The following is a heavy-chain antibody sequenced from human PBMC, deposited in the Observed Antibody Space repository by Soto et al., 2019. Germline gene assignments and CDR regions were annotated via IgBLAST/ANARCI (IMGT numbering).Heavy chain of an antibody. Sequence: QVQLVQSGAEVKRPGSSVKVSCKASGDTFNFYSINWVRQAPGLGLEWMGRVNPVVSMSNYAQKFQGRVTMTADHSTITAYMEISSLRSEDTGIYYCASSYGSGYRAFDYWGQGALVTVSS. CDR2: VNPVVSMS. CDR1: GDTFNFYS. D-gene: IGHD3-10*01. V-gene: IGHV1-69*02. CDR3: ASSYGSGYRAFDY. J-gene: IGHJ4*02.